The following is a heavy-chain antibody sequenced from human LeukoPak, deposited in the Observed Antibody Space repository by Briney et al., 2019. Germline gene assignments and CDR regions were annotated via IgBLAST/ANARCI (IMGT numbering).Heavy chain of an antibody. CDR1: GYTFTTYG. V-gene: IGHV1-2*02. D-gene: IGHD5-18*01. CDR2: INPKSGGT. CDR3: AREVGGYSYGYPPTEVSWYFDL. J-gene: IGHJ2*01. Sequence: ASVKVSCKTSGYTFTTYGISGVRQAPGQGLEWMGWINPKSGGTNYAQKFRGRVTMTRDTSISTAYMELSRLRFDDTAVYYCAREVGGYSYGYPPTEVSWYFDLWGRGTLVTVSS.